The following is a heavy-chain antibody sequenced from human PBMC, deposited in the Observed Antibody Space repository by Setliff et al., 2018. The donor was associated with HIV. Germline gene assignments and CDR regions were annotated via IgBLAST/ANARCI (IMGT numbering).Heavy chain of an antibody. CDR3: ARDSANGKTANLNYLDV. J-gene: IGHJ6*03. D-gene: IGHD2-8*01. V-gene: IGHV4-61*09. CDR2: IYTSGRT. CDR1: GGSISSGGYF. Sequence: SETLSLTCTVSGGSISSGGYFWSWIRQPAGKGLEWIGHIYTSGRTNYNPSLKSRVTISVDTSKNQFSLRLSSVTAADTAVYYCARDSANGKTANLNYLDVWGKGTTVTVSS.